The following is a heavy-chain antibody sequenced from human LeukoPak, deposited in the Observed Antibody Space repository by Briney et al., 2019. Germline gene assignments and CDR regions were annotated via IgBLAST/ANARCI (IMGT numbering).Heavy chain of an antibody. V-gene: IGHV3-73*01. J-gene: IGHJ4*02. CDR2: IRSKANSYAT. CDR1: GFTFSGSA. Sequence: GGSLRLSCAASGFTFSGSAIHWVRQASGKGLEWVGRIRSKANSYATAYAASVKGRFTISRDDSKNTAYLQMNSLKTEDTAVYYCTRSGSGSPFDYWGQGTLVTVSS. D-gene: IGHD3-10*01. CDR3: TRSGSGSPFDY.